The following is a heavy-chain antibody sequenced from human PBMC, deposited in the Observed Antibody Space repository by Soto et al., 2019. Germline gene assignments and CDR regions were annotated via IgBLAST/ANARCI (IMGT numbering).Heavy chain of an antibody. CDR1: GFTFSSYA. Sequence: GGSLRLSCAASGFTFSSYAMSWVRQAPGQGLEWVSAFSGSGGSTYYADSVKGRFTNSRDNSKNTLYLQMNSLRAEDTAVYYCAKGGPHKDPQCIAAAGPFDYWGRGTLVTVSS. V-gene: IGHV3-23*01. CDR3: AKGGPHKDPQCIAAAGPFDY. CDR2: FSGSGGST. J-gene: IGHJ4*02. D-gene: IGHD6-13*01.